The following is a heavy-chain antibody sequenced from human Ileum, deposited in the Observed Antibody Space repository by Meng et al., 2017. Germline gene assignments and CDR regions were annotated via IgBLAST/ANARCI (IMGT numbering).Heavy chain of an antibody. D-gene: IGHD4-17*01. Sequence: VQLVGSGGCLVQPGGSLKLSCAGSGFTFSASAAHWVRQASGKGLEWVGRIRKIGTTYATAYAASVRGRFIISIDDSKNTAYLQMNSLQTEDTAVYYCSSNVYGDSVDYWGQGTLVTVSS. V-gene: IGHV3-73*02. J-gene: IGHJ4*02. CDR2: IRKIGTTYAT. CDR3: SSNVYGDSVDY. CDR1: GFTFSASA.